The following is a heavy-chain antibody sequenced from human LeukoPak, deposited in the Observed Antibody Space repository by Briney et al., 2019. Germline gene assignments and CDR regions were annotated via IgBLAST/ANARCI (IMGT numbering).Heavy chain of an antibody. CDR1: GYTFTSYY. D-gene: IGHD6-19*01. CDR2: INPNSGGT. V-gene: IGHV1-2*02. CDR3: ARDREVAGIKGDEYFQH. Sequence: VASVKVSCKASGYTFTSYYMHWVRQAPGQGLEWMGWINPNSGGTNYAQKFQGRVTMTRDTSISTAYMELSRLRSDDTAVYYCARDREVAGIKGDEYFQHWGQGTLVTVSS. J-gene: IGHJ1*01.